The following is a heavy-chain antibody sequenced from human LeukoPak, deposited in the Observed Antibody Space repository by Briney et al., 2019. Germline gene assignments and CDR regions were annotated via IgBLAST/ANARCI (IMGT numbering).Heavy chain of an antibody. CDR1: GYTFTSYY. V-gene: IGHV1-46*01. J-gene: IGHJ6*03. D-gene: IGHD1-7*01. Sequence: ASVTVSCTASGYTFTSYYMHWVRQAPGQGLEWMGIINPSGGSTSYAQKFQGRVTMTRDMSTSTVYMELSSLRSEDTAVYYCARDSNWNYIKYYYYMDVWGKGTTVTVSS. CDR2: INPSGGST. CDR3: ARDSNWNYIKYYYYMDV.